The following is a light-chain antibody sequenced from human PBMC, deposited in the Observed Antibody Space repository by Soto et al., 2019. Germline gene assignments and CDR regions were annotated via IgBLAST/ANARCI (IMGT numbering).Light chain of an antibody. J-gene: IGKJ5*01. CDR3: QHRSVWPVS. V-gene: IGKV1-5*03. CDR1: QSISSW. CDR2: KAS. Sequence: DIQMTQSPSTLSASVGDRVTITCRASQSISSWLAWYQQKPGKAPKLLIYKASSLESGVPSRFSGSGSGTEFTLTISSLEPEDFAVYYCQHRSVWPVSFGQGTRLEIK.